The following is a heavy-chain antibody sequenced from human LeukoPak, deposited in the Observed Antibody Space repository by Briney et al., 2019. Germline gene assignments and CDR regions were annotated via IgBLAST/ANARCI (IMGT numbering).Heavy chain of an antibody. CDR1: GFTFSDYA. CDR2: ISRSGGNT. Sequence: GGSLRLSCAASGFTFSDYAMLWVRQAPGKGLEYVSAISRSGGNTYYAASVKGRFTISRDNSKNTVYLQVDSLIADDMAVYYCARRGSAYDYGGQATLVTVSS. J-gene: IGHJ4*02. CDR3: ARRGSAYDY. V-gene: IGHV3-64*02. D-gene: IGHD3-10*01.